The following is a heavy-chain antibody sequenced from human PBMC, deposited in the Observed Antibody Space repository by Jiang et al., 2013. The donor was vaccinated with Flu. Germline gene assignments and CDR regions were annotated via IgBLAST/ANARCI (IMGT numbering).Heavy chain of an antibody. V-gene: IGHV1-3*01. Sequence: KFQGRVTITRDTSASTAYMELSSLRSEDTAVYYCARVVAVAGTTWFDPWGQGTLVTVSS. J-gene: IGHJ5*02. CDR3: ARVVAVAGTTWFDP. D-gene: IGHD6-19*01.